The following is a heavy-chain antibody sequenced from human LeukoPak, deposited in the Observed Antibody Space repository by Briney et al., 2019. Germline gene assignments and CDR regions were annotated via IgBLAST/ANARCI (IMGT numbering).Heavy chain of an antibody. Sequence: PSETLSLTCTVSGYSISSGYYWGWIRQPPGKGLEWIGSIYHSGSTYYNPSLKSRVTISVDTSKNQFSLKLSSVTAADTAVYYCARDGGYSYGLGYYYYYYYMDVWGKGTTVTVSS. V-gene: IGHV4-38-2*02. CDR2: IYHSGST. CDR3: ARDGGYSYGLGYYYYYYYMDV. CDR1: GYSISSGYY. D-gene: IGHD5-18*01. J-gene: IGHJ6*03.